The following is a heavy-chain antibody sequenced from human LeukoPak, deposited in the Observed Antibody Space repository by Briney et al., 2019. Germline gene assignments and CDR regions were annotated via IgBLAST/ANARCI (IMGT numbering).Heavy chain of an antibody. CDR2: IYHSGST. V-gene: IGHV4-38-2*02. Sequence: SEALSLTCTVSGYSISSGYYWGWIRQPPGKGLEWIGSIYHSGSTYYNPSLKSRVTISVDTSKNQFSLKLSSVTAADTSVYYCARERRAIAAAGTGRGIDYWGQGTLVTVSS. CDR1: GYSISSGYY. J-gene: IGHJ4*02. CDR3: ARERRAIAAAGTGRGIDY. D-gene: IGHD6-13*01.